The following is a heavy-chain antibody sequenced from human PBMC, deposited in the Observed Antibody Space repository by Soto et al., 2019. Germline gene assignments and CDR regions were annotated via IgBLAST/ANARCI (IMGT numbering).Heavy chain of an antibody. J-gene: IGHJ4*02. CDR3: ASMITFGGVIVQSFDY. CDR1: GGSISSGGYY. Sequence: PSETLSLTCTVSGGSISSGGYYWSWIRQHPGKGLEWIGYIYYSGSTYYDPSLKSRVTILVDTSKNQFSLKLSSVTAADTAVYYCASMITFGGVIVQSFDYWGQGTLVTVSS. V-gene: IGHV4-31*03. D-gene: IGHD3-16*02. CDR2: IYYSGST.